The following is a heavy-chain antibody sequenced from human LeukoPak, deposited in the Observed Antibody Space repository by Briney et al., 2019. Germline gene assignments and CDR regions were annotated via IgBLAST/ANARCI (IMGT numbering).Heavy chain of an antibody. CDR3: ARAVGYQLLNTYYHYMDV. CDR1: GYSISSGYY. V-gene: IGHV4-38-2*02. Sequence: PSETLSLTCTVSGYSISSGYYWGWIRQPPGKGLEWIGSIYHSGSTYYNPSLTSRVTISVDTSKNQFSLRLTSVTAADTAAYYCARAVGYQLLNTYYHYMDVWGKGTTVTVSS. D-gene: IGHD2-2*01. J-gene: IGHJ6*03. CDR2: IYHSGST.